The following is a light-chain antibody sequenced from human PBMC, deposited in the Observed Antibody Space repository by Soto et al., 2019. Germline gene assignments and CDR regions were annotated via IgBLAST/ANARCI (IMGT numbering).Light chain of an antibody. CDR3: QQSYSTPIT. Sequence: DSQMTQSPSSLSASLLDRVTITCRASQSISSYLNWYQQKPGKAPKLLIYAASSLQSGVPSRFSGSGSGTDFTLTISSLQPEDFATYYCQQSYSTPITFGQGTRLEIK. V-gene: IGKV1-39*01. J-gene: IGKJ5*01. CDR2: AAS. CDR1: QSISSY.